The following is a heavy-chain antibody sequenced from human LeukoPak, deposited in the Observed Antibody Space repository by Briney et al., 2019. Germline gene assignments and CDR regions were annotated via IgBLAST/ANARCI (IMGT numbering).Heavy chain of an antibody. J-gene: IGHJ4*02. Sequence: PSETLSLTCTVSGGSVSSGSYYWSWIRQPPGKGLEWIGYIYYSGSTNYNPSLKSRVTISVDTSKNQFSLKRSSVTAADTAVYYCARVENDGPNYYFDYWGQGTLVTVSS. CDR1: GGSVSSGSYY. D-gene: IGHD1-1*01. V-gene: IGHV4-61*01. CDR3: ARVENDGPNYYFDY. CDR2: IYYSGST.